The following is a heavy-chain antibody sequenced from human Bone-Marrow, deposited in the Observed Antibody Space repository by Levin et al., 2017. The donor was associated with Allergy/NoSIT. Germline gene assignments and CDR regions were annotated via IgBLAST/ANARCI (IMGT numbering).Heavy chain of an antibody. V-gene: IGHV3-33*01. CDR2: IWYDGSNK. D-gene: IGHD3-10*01. J-gene: IGHJ4*02. CDR3: ARGSGSYYNEEDY. Sequence: GESLKISCAASGFTFSSYGMHWVRQAPGKGLEWVAVIWYDGSNKYYADSVKGRFTISRDNSKNTLYLQMNSLRAEDTAVYYCARGSGSYYNEEDYWGQGTLVTVSS. CDR1: GFTFSSYG.